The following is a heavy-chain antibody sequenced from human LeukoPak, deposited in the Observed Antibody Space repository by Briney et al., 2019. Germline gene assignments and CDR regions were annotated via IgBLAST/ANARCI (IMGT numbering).Heavy chain of an antibody. D-gene: IGHD2-8*01. CDR1: GFTFSSYA. CDR2: ISGSGGST. CDR3: AKGMDIVLMVYANFDY. V-gene: IGHV3-23*01. Sequence: GGSLRLSCAASGFTFSSYAMSWVRQAPGKGLEWVSAISGSGGSTYYADSVKGRFTISRDNSKNTLYLQMNSLRAEDTAVYYCAKGMDIVLMVYANFDYWGQGTLVTVSS. J-gene: IGHJ4*02.